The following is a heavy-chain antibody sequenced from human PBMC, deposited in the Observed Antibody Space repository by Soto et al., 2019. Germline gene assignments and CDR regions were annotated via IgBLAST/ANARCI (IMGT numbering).Heavy chain of an antibody. V-gene: IGHV1-18*01. CDR3: ARSPRRIAAAVIYDY. Sequence: ASVKVSCKASGYTFTSYGISWVRQAPGQGLEWMGWISAYNGNTNYAQKLQGRVTMTTDTSTSTAYMELRSLRSDDTAVYYCARSPRRIAAAVIYDYWGQGTLVTVSS. CDR2: ISAYNGNT. CDR1: GYTFTSYG. J-gene: IGHJ4*02. D-gene: IGHD6-13*01.